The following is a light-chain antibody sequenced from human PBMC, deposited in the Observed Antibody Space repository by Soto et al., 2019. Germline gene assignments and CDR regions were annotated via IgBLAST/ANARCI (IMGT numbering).Light chain of an antibody. CDR3: QQRSNWPPYT. Sequence: EIVLTQSPATLSLSPGDRATLSCRASQSVSSNLAWYQQKPGQAPRLLIYDASNMATGIPARFSGSGSGTDFTLTISSLEPDDFAVYYCQQRSNWPPYTFGQGTKLEIK. CDR1: QSVSSN. J-gene: IGKJ2*01. CDR2: DAS. V-gene: IGKV3-11*01.